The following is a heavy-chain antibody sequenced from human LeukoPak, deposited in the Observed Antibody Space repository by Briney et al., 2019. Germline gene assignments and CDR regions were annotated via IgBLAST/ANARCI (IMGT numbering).Heavy chain of an antibody. CDR2: IHHSRTT. Sequence: SETLSLTCAVSGYSISSDYHWGWIRQPPGKGLEWIGSIHHSRTTYYNPSLKSRVTISVDTSKNQFSLKLNSVTAADTAVYYCAKPHSSSSHFYDCWGQGTLVTVSS. V-gene: IGHV4-38-2*01. J-gene: IGHJ4*02. D-gene: IGHD6-6*01. CDR3: AKPHSSSSHFYDC. CDR1: GYSISSDYH.